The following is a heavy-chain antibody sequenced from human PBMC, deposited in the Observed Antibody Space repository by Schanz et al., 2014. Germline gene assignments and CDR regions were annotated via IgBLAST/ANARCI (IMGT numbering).Heavy chain of an antibody. J-gene: IGHJ6*02. CDR3: ARDGGELVRGVIEGVNHYYYGMDV. CDR1: GYSFSAHY. CDR2: INPNNGVT. Sequence: QGQLVQSGAEVKKPGASLKVSCKASGYSFSAHYLHWEREAPGQGLDWMGWINPNNGVTKFAQKIEGWVTMTRDTSTSTVYMELSSLRSEDTAVYDCARDGGELVRGVIEGVNHYYYGMDVWGQGTTVTVSS. D-gene: IGHD3-10*01. V-gene: IGHV1-2*04.